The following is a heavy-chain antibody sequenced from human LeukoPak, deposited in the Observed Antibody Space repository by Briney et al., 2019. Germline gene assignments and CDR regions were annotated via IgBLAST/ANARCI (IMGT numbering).Heavy chain of an antibody. D-gene: IGHD3-16*01. V-gene: IGHV3-7*04. CDR2: IKYDESEK. J-gene: IGHJ4*02. Sequence: GGSLRLSCAASGFTFTNYWMTWVRQAPGKGLEWVANIKYDESEKYYVDSVKGRFTVSRDNAKNSLYFQMSSLRPEGTGVYYCARDDGGDNNWGSIDYWGQGTLVTVSS. CDR1: GFTFTNYW. CDR3: ARDDGGDNNWGSIDY.